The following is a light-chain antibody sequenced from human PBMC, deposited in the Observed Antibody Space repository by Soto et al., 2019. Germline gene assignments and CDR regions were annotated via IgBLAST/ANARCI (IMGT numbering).Light chain of an antibody. J-gene: IGLJ1*01. Sequence: QSVLTQPASVSGSPGQSVAISCTGTSSDVGAYNYISWYQQHPGKAPKLLLSEVSNRPSGVSDRFSGSKSGNTASLTISGLQAGDEADYYCQSYARSLNGLYVFGTGTKVTVL. V-gene: IGLV2-14*01. CDR1: SSDVGAYNY. CDR3: QSYARSLNGLYV. CDR2: EVS.